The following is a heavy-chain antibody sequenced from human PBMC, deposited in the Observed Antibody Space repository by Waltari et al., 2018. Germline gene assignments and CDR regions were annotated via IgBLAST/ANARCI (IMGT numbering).Heavy chain of an antibody. V-gene: IGHV4-34*01. D-gene: IGHD3-3*01. J-gene: IGHJ4*02. Sequence: QVQLQQWGAGLLKPSETLSLTCAVYGGSFSGYYWSWIRQPPGKGLEWSGEIKHSGSTNYNPSLKCRVTISVDTSKNQFSLKLSSVTAADTAVYYCARHWTGLRFLEWLLTNYFDYWGQGTLVTVSS. CDR3: ARHWTGLRFLEWLLTNYFDY. CDR2: IKHSGST. CDR1: GGSFSGYY.